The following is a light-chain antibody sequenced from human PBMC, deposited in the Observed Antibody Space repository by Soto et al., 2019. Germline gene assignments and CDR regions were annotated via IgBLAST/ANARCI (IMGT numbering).Light chain of an antibody. CDR3: QQYGSSPGT. V-gene: IGKV3-20*01. CDR1: QSVSSSY. CDR2: GAS. Sequence: EIVLTQSPGTLSLSPGERATLSCRASQSVSSSYLAWYQQKPGQAPRLLIYGASSRATGIPDRVSGSGSGTDFTRNISRLEPEDCAVYYCQQYGSSPGTFGHGTKVEIK. J-gene: IGKJ1*01.